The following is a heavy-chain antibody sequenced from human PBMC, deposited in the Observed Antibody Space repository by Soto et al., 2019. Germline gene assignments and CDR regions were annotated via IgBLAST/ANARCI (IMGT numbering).Heavy chain of an antibody. V-gene: IGHV5-51*01. CDR2: IYPGDSDT. Sequence: PGESLKISCKGSGYSFTSYWIGWVRQMPGKGLEWMGIIYPGDSDTRYSPSFQGQVTISADKSISTAYLQWSSLKASDTAMYYCARSLPPFDYYGSGSYLAYYYYGMDVWGQGTTVTVSS. D-gene: IGHD3-10*01. J-gene: IGHJ6*02. CDR1: GYSFTSYW. CDR3: ARSLPPFDYYGSGSYLAYYYYGMDV.